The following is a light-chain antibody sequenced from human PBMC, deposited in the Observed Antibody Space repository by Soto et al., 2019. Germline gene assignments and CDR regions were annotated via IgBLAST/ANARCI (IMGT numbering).Light chain of an antibody. V-gene: IGKV1-39*01. CDR3: QQSYSTPHT. J-gene: IGKJ1*01. CDR2: AAS. Sequence: DIQMTQSPTSLSASVGDRVTITCRASRSINTYVNWYKQRPGKAPKLLIYAASSLQSGVPSRFSGSGSGTDFTLTISSLRPEDFATYYCQQSYSTPHTFGQGTKV. CDR1: RSINTY.